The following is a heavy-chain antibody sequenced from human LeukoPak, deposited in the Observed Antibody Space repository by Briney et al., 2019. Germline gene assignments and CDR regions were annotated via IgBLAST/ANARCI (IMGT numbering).Heavy chain of an antibody. V-gene: IGHV3-21*01. CDR1: GFTFSSYT. CDR3: ARDDGSYSRSPGFDN. CDR2: ISSSSSYI. J-gene: IGHJ4*02. Sequence: GGSLRLSCAASGFTFSSYTMNWVRQAPGKGLEWVSSISSSSSYIYYADSVKGRFTISRDNAKNSLYLQMNSLRADDTAVYYCARDDGSYSRSPGFDNWGQGTLVTVSS. D-gene: IGHD1-26*01.